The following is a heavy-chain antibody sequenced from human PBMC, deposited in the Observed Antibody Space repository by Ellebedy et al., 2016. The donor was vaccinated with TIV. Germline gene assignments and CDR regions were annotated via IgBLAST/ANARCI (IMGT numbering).Heavy chain of an antibody. V-gene: IGHV3-30*02. CDR3: AKDRIAASMTEYFYYGMDV. J-gene: IGHJ6*02. CDR1: GFTFRSYE. D-gene: IGHD6-13*01. CDR2: IRFDGNKA. Sequence: GGSLRLSCAASGFTFRSYEMNWVRQAPGKGLEWVAFIRFDGNKANYADPAEGRFTISRDNNKNSLYLQMNSLRADDTALYFCAKDRIAASMTEYFYYGMDVWGQGTTVTVSS.